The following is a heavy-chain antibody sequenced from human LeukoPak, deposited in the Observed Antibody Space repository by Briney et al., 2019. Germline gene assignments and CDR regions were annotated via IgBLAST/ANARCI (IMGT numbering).Heavy chain of an antibody. CDR2: IFHSGTT. J-gene: IGHJ4*02. Sequence: SETLSLTCAVSGVSISSSNWWSWVRQPPGKGLEWIGRIFHSGTTDYKTSLKGRVTISVDKSKNQFSLKLTSVTAADTAVYYCARVETMVRGVITTRIFDYWGQGTLVTVSS. CDR3: ARVETMVRGVITTRIFDY. D-gene: IGHD3-10*01. CDR1: GVSISSSNW. V-gene: IGHV4-4*02.